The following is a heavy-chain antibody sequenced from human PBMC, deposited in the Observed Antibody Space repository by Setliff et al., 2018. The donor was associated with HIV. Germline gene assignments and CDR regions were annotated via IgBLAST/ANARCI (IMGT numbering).Heavy chain of an antibody. D-gene: IGHD3-9*01. V-gene: IGHV4-28*01. CDR3: ARQTWEYYDTLTGYYRSPKNFDS. Sequence: SETLSLTCTVSGGSISTSNWWGWIRQTPGKGLEWIGYIYYSGSTNYNPSLKSRVTMSVDTSKNQFSLKLSSVTAADTAVYYCARQTWEYYDTLTGYYRSPKNFDSWGQGTLVTVSS. CDR2: IYYSGST. J-gene: IGHJ4*02. CDR1: GGSISTSNW.